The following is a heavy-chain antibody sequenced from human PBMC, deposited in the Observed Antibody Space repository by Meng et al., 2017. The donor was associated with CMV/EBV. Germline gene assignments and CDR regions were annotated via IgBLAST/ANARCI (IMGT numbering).Heavy chain of an antibody. Sequence: QVQRQQWGAGMVKPSETLSLTCAAYGGSFSGYYWSWIRQPPGKGLEWIGEINHSGSTNYNPSLKSRVTISVDTSKNQFSLKLSSVTAADTAVYYCAGGIAAAGTRYFDYWGQGTLVTVSS. V-gene: IGHV4-34*01. CDR2: INHSGST. CDR1: GGSFSGYY. CDR3: AGGIAAAGTRYFDY. J-gene: IGHJ4*02. D-gene: IGHD6-13*01.